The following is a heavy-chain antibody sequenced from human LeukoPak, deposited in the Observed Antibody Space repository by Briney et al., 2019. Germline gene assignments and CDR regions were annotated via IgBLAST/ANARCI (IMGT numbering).Heavy chain of an antibody. V-gene: IGHV1-46*01. CDR2: INPSGGST. CDR3: ATDPHYCSSTSCYSHRNNWFDP. Sequence: ASVKVSCTASGYTFTSYYMHWVRQAPGQGLEWMGIINPSGGSTSYAQKFQGRVTMTRDTSTSTVYMELSSLRSEDTAVYYCATDPHYCSSTSCYSHRNNWFDPWGQGTLVTVSS. J-gene: IGHJ5*02. D-gene: IGHD2-2*01. CDR1: GYTFTSYY.